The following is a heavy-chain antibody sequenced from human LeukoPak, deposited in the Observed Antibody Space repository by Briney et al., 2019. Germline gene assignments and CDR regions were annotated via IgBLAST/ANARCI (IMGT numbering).Heavy chain of an antibody. Sequence: PSETLSLTCTVSGGSISSGSYYWSWIRQPAGKGLEWIGRIYTSGSTNYNPSLKSRVTISVDTSKNQFSLKLSSVTAADTAVYYCARDRRPFYDILTGYLDYWGQGTLVTVSS. CDR2: IYTSGST. V-gene: IGHV4-61*02. CDR3: ARDRRPFYDILTGYLDY. CDR1: GGSISSGSYY. J-gene: IGHJ4*02. D-gene: IGHD3-9*01.